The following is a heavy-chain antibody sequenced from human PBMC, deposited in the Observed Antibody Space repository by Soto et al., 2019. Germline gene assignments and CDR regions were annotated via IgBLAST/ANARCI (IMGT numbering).Heavy chain of an antibody. V-gene: IGHV3-7*01. Sequence: PGGSLRLSCAASGFTFSSYWLNWVRQAPGKGLEWVASIKQDESEKYYVDSVKGRFTISRDNAKNSLFLQMNSLRAEDTAVYYCARDCSSTSCYFYYYYYMDVWGKGTTVTVSS. CDR2: IKQDESEK. CDR3: ARDCSSTSCYFYYYYYMDV. J-gene: IGHJ6*03. CDR1: GFTFSSYW. D-gene: IGHD2-2*01.